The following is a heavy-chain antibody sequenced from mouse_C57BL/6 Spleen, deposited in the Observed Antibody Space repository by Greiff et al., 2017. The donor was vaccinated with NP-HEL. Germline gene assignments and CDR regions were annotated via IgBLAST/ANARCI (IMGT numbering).Heavy chain of an antibody. D-gene: IGHD2-4*01. CDR3: ARSLYYDYDGYFDV. Sequence: EVQLVESGPGLVKPSQSLSLTCSVTGYSITSGYYWNWIRQFPGNKLEWMGYISYDGSNNYNPSLKNRISITRDTSKNQFFLKLNSVTTEDTATYYCARSLYYDYDGYFDVWGTGTTVTVSS. CDR1: GYSITSGYY. V-gene: IGHV3-6*01. CDR2: ISYDGSN. J-gene: IGHJ1*03.